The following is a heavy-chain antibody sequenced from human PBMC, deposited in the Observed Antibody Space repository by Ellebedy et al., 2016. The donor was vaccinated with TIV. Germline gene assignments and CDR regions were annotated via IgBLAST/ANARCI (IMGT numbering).Heavy chain of an antibody. Sequence: GESLKISCTSSGFTFSSFAMHWVRQAPGKGLEWLSVISAGGSSTYTADSVKGRFTITRDNSKNTLFLQMNRLRAEETAVYYCAKGSSSGFNYDRVGFQYWGQGTLVTVSS. CDR3: AKGSSSGFNYDRVGFQY. CDR2: ISAGGSST. V-gene: IGHV3-23*01. CDR1: GFTFSSFA. J-gene: IGHJ4*02. D-gene: IGHD3-22*01.